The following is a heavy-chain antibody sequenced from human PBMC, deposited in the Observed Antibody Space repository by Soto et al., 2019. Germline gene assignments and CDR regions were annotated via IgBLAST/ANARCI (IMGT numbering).Heavy chain of an antibody. CDR1: GFTFSSYA. CDR2: ISGSGGST. V-gene: IGHV3-23*01. D-gene: IGHD1-1*01. J-gene: IGHJ4*02. CDR3: AKGKNWNLYYFDY. Sequence: GGYLRLSCAASGFTFSSYAMSWVRQAPGKGLEWVSAISGSGGSTYYADSVKGRFTISRGNSKNTLYLQMNSLRAVDTAVYYCAKGKNWNLYYFDYWGQGTLVT.